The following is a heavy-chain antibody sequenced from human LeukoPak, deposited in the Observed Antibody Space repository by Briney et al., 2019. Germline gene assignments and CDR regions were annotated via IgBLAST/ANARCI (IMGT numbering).Heavy chain of an antibody. D-gene: IGHD6-13*01. V-gene: IGHV3-20*04. CDR1: GFTFDDYG. CDR3: AKGGNSWYWGCFDP. CDR2: INWNGNRT. Sequence: GGSLRLSCAASGFTFDDYGMTWVRQAPGKGLEWVSGINWNGNRTGYADSVKGRFTISRDNAKNSVYLQMNSLRAEDTAIYYCAKGGNSWYWGCFDPWGQGTLVTVSS. J-gene: IGHJ5*02.